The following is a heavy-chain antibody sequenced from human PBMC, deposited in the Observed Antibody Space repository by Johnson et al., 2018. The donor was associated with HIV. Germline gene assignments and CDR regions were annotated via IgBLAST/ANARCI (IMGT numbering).Heavy chain of an antibody. J-gene: IGHJ3*02. V-gene: IGHV3-NL1*01. CDR2: IYSGGTT. CDR1: GFTFSSYA. Sequence: QVQLVESGGGVVQPGRSLRLSCAASGFTFSSYAMHWVRQAPGKGLEWVSFIYSGGTTYYADSVKGRFTISRDNSKNTLYLQMNSLRAEDTAVYYCAKDLNYGSGPVAIWGQGTMVSVSS. D-gene: IGHD3-10*01. CDR3: AKDLNYGSGPVAI.